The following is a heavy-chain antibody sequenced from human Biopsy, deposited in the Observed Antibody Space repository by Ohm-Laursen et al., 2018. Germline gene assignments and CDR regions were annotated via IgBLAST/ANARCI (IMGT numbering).Heavy chain of an antibody. D-gene: IGHD3-22*01. CDR1: GFNFNHYA. CDR2: ISWSNDNI. CDR3: ARGKYKDFSTGLPRPYHYTLDF. Sequence: SLRLSCAASGFNFNHYAMQWVRQVPGKGLEWVSSISWSNDNIHYADSVKGRFTISRDNTNNSLYLQMTSLRPEDTAVFYCARGKYKDFSTGLPRPYHYTLDFWGPGTTVTVSS. J-gene: IGHJ6*02. V-gene: IGHV3-9*01.